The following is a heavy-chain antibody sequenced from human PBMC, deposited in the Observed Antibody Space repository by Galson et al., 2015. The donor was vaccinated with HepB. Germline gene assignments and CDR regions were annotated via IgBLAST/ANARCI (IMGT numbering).Heavy chain of an antibody. V-gene: IGHV1-69*01. CDR2: IIPVFGTA. CDR1: GGSVSTYT. J-gene: IGHJ6*03. D-gene: IGHD2-2*01. CDR3: ASRHCSSANCPGHYFYYYYMDV. Sequence: SCKASGGSVSTYTINWVRQVPGQGLDWMGAIIPVFGTATYAQKFQGRVTITADESTSTAYMELSSLKYDDTAVYHCASRHCSSANCPGHYFYYYYMDVWGKGTTVTVSS.